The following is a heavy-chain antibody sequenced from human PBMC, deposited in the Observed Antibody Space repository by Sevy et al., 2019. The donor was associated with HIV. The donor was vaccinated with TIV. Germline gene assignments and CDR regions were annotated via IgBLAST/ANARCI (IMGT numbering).Heavy chain of an antibody. CDR2: IHYSGST. J-gene: IGHJ4*02. CDR3: ARDSATYPYYFDY. CDR1: GGSVSSGSYF. Sequence: SETLSLTWTVSGGSVSSGSYFWSWIRQPPGKGLEWIGYIHYSGSTNYNPSLKSRVTISVDTSKNQFSLNLSSVTAADTAVYYCARDSATYPYYFDYWGQGTLVTVSS. D-gene: IGHD1-26*01. V-gene: IGHV4-61*01.